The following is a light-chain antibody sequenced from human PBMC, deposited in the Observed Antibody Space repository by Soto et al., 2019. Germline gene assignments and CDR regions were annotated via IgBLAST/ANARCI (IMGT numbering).Light chain of an antibody. CDR2: GTS. J-gene: IGKJ1*01. CDR1: QSFSSAY. Sequence: VLTQAPGILSLSPGERATLSCRASQSFSSAYLAWYQQKAGQAPRLLIYGTSSRATGIPDRFSGSGSGTDFILIISRLEPEDTAVYYCHHYGGSPRAFGQGTKVEVK. V-gene: IGKV3-20*01. CDR3: HHYGGSPRA.